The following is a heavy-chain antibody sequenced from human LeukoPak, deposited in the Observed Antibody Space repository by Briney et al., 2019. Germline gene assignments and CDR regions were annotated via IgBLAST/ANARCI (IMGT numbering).Heavy chain of an antibody. J-gene: IGHJ3*02. CDR3: VRGGTEDAFDI. CDR2: IGTAGDT. CDR1: GFTFSSYD. Sequence: GGSLRLSCAASGFTFSSYDMHWVRQATGKGLEWVSAIGTAGDTYYPGSVKGRFTISRENAKNSLYLQMDSLRDGDTAVYYCVRGGTEDAFDIWGQGTMVTVSS. V-gene: IGHV3-13*01. D-gene: IGHD1-1*01.